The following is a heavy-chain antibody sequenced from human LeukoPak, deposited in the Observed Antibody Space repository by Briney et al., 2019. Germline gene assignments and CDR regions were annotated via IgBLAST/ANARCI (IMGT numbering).Heavy chain of an antibody. V-gene: IGHV4-59*01. D-gene: IGHD6-19*01. CDR2: IYYSGST. J-gene: IGHJ4*02. CDR3: ASSVVAGTQIDY. Sequence: PSETLSLTCTVSGGSISSYYWSWIRQPPGKGLEWIGYIYYSGSTNYNPSLKSRVTISVDTSKNQFSLKLSSVTAADTAMYYCASSVVAGTQIDYWGQGTLVTVSS. CDR1: GGSISSYY.